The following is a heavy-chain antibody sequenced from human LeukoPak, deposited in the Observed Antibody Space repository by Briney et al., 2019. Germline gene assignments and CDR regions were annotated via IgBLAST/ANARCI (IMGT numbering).Heavy chain of an antibody. CDR3: ARGDYDSSGRHFDY. V-gene: IGHV1-2*06. J-gene: IGHJ4*02. CDR2: INPNSGGT. CDR1: GYTFTGYC. Sequence: ASVKVSCKASGYTFTGYCMHWVRQAPGQGLEWMGRINPNSGGTNYAQKFQGRVTMTRDTSISTAYMELSRLRSDDTAVYYCARGDYDSSGRHFDYWGQGTLVTVSS. D-gene: IGHD3-22*01.